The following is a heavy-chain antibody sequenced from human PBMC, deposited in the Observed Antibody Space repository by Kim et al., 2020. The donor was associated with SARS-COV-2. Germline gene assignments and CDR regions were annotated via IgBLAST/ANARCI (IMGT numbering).Heavy chain of an antibody. CDR2: ISPSSGTI. V-gene: IGHV3-48*02. CDR3: ARDLFTY. CDR1: GFTFSSYA. J-gene: IGHJ4*02. Sequence: GGSLRLSCEASGFTFSSYAMKWVRQAPGKGLEWVSYISPSSGTIHYAGSVKGRFTISRDNARNSLYLQMNSLRDDDTAVYYCARDLFTYWGQVALVTVSS. D-gene: IGHD3-3*01.